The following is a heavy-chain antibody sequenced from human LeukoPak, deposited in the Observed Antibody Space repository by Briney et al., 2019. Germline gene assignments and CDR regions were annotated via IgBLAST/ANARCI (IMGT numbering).Heavy chain of an antibody. Sequence: GRSLTLSCPPAGLTFSSYAMHWDRQAPGKLLEWVAVISHDGSNKSYTDSVKGRFTISRDNCKHTQYLQMNSLRAEDTAMYYCARRPAVAGTGTICYGMDVWGKGTMVTVSS. CDR2: ISHDGSNK. D-gene: IGHD6-19*01. CDR1: GLTFSSYA. CDR3: ARRPAVAGTGTICYGMDV. V-gene: IGHV3-30*04. J-gene: IGHJ6*04.